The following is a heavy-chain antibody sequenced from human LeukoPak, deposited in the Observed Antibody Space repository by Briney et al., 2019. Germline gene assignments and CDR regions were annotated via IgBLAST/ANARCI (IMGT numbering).Heavy chain of an antibody. Sequence: PGGSLRLSCAASGFTFSNAWMSWVRQAPGKGVEWVGRIKSKTDGGTTDYAAPVKGRLTISRDDSKNTLYLQMNSLKTEDTAVYYCTTTNVVATISPDYWGQGTLVTVSS. CDR2: IKSKTDGGTT. V-gene: IGHV3-15*01. J-gene: IGHJ4*02. CDR3: TTTNVVATISPDY. D-gene: IGHD5-12*01. CDR1: GFTFSNAW.